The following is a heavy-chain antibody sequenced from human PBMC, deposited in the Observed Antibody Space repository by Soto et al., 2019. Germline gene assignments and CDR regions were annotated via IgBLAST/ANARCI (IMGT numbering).Heavy chain of an antibody. Sequence: ASVKVSCKASGYTFTSYNMHWVRQAPGQGLEWMGIINPGGGSPSYAQKFRGRVSMTRDTSTTTVYMELSSLTSEDTAVYYCARDQGITTFGVYSMYYYGMDVWGQGTTVTVSS. CDR3: ARDQGITTFGVYSMYYYGMDV. CDR2: INPGGGSP. J-gene: IGHJ6*02. V-gene: IGHV1-46*01. D-gene: IGHD3-3*01. CDR1: GYTFTSYN.